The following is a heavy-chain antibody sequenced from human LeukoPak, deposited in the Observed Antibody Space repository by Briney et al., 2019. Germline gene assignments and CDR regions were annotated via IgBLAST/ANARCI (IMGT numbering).Heavy chain of an antibody. CDR2: IKQDGSEK. Sequence: SGGSLRPSCAASGFTFSSYWMSWVRQAPGKGLEWVANIKQDGSEKYYVDSVKGRFTISRDNAKNSLYLQMNSLRAEDTAVYYCARLGAAAAAGPWFDPWGQGTLVTVSS. J-gene: IGHJ5*02. D-gene: IGHD6-13*01. V-gene: IGHV3-7*01. CDR3: ARLGAAAAAGPWFDP. CDR1: GFTFSSYW.